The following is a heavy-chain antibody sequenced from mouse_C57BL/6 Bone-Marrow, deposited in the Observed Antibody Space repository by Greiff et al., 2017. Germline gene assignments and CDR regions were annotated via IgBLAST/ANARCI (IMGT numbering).Heavy chain of an antibody. CDR3: ARGLGLRFDY. J-gene: IGHJ2*01. D-gene: IGHD6-1*01. V-gene: IGHV3-6*01. Sequence: ESGPGLVKPSQSLSLTCSVTGYSITSGYYWNWIRQFPGNKLEWMGYISYDGSNNYNPSLKNRISITRDTSKNQFFLKLNSVTTEDTATYYCARGLGLRFDYWGQGTTLTVSS. CDR2: ISYDGSN. CDR1: GYSITSGYY.